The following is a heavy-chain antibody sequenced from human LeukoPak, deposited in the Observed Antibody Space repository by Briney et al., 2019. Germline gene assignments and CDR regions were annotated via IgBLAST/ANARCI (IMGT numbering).Heavy chain of an antibody. D-gene: IGHD2-2*03. Sequence: ASVKASCRASGYSLTDFNLHWVRQAPGHGLEWIGDINCGNGASKYAQKFQGRVTMTRDTSISTVYMDLSGLTPDDTAVYYCARDPQYTFGYPTYDCWGQGTLVTVSS. CDR3: ARDPQYTFGYPTYDC. V-gene: IGHV1-2*02. CDR2: INCGNGAS. J-gene: IGHJ4*02. CDR1: GYSLTDFN.